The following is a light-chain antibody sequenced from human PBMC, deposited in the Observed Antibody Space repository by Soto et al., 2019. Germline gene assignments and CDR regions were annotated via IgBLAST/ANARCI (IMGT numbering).Light chain of an antibody. V-gene: IGLV2-14*01. CDR1: SSDVGAYNY. CDR3: SSYTTSTTIE. J-gene: IGLJ2*01. Sequence: QSALTQPASVSGSPGQSITISCTGTSSDVGAYNYVSWYQQHPGKAPKLMIFEVSNRASGVSIRFSGSKSGNTASLTISGLHAEDEADYYCSSYTTSTTIEIGGGTKLTVL. CDR2: EVS.